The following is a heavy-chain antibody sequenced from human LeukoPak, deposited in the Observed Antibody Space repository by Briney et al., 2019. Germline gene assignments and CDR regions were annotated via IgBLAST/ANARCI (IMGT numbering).Heavy chain of an antibody. CDR3: ASDVGYEFWSASSWYGIDV. CDR2: INPNSGIA. CDR1: GYTFTGYY. Sequence: ASVKVSCKASGYTFTGYYMRWVRQAPGQGLEWMGWINPNSGIANYAQKLQGRVTMTRDTSISTAYMELSRLRSGDPGVYYCASDVGYEFWSASSWYGIDVWGQGTTVTVSS. J-gene: IGHJ6*02. V-gene: IGHV1-2*02. D-gene: IGHD3-3*01.